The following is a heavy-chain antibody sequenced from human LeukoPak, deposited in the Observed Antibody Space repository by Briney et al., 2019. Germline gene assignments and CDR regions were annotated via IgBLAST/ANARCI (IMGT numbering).Heavy chain of an antibody. V-gene: IGHV3-23*01. Sequence: SGGSLRLSCAASGFTFSSYAMNWVRQAPGKGLEWVSTISGRGGSTYYAGSVKGRFTTSRDNSKNTLYMQMNSLRAEDTAVYYCARGSTSGNSLGPIDFWGQGTLVTVSS. D-gene: IGHD4-23*01. CDR1: GFTFSSYA. J-gene: IGHJ4*02. CDR3: ARGSTSGNSLGPIDF. CDR2: ISGRGGST.